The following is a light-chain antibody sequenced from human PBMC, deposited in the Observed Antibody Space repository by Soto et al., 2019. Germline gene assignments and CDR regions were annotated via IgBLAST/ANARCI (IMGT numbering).Light chain of an antibody. CDR2: DTS. CDR3: QQYGTSEII. CDR1: QTLSNSF. J-gene: IGKJ5*01. V-gene: IGKV3-20*01. Sequence: IVLTQSPGTLSLFPGERATLSCRASQTLSNSFIAWYQQKPGQAPRLLIYDTSSRATGVPDRYSASGSGTDFTLPISRLEPEDFAVFFCQQYGTSEIIFGQGTRLEIK.